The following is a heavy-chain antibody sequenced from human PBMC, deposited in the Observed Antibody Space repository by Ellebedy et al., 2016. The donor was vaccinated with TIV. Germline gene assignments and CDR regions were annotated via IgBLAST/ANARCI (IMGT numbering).Heavy chain of an antibody. CDR2: ISYDGSNK. J-gene: IGHJ4*02. V-gene: IGHV3-30*01. CDR3: AVGSPIYFDY. D-gene: IGHD3-10*01. CDR1: GFTFSSYA. Sequence: PGGSLRLSCAASGFTFSSYAMHWVRQAPGKGLEWVAVISYDGSNKYYADSVKGRFTISRDNSKNTLYLQMNSLRAEDTAVYYCAVGSPIYFDYWGQGTLVTVSS.